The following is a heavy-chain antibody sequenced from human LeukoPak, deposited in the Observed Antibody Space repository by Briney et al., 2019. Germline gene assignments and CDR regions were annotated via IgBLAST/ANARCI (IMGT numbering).Heavy chain of an antibody. CDR3: ARLSGLFCSSASCYPDYWYFDL. Sequence: SETLSLTCTVSGGSISSYYWSWIRQPPGRGLEWIGSIYYSGSTYYNPSLKSRVTISVDTSKNQFSLKLSSVTAADTAVYYCARLSGLFCSSASCYPDYWYFDLWGRGTLVTVSS. CDR1: GGSISSYY. CDR2: IYYSGST. V-gene: IGHV4-59*05. D-gene: IGHD2-2*01. J-gene: IGHJ2*01.